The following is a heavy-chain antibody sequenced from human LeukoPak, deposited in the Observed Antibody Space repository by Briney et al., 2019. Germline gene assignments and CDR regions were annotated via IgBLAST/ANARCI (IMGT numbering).Heavy chain of an antibody. J-gene: IGHJ4*02. Sequence: GGSLLLSCVGSGFIFSGAWMSGVRPAPGKGPEGVGHIKSKGSGETTDSAAAVKGRFIITSNDSKNTLFLQMHNLQSEDTAVYYCTTDQTYFHGLGIRADQWGQGTQVTVSS. CDR2: IKSKGSGETT. V-gene: IGHV3-15*05. CDR3: TTDQTYFHGLGIRADQ. CDR1: GFIFSGAW. D-gene: IGHD3-10*01.